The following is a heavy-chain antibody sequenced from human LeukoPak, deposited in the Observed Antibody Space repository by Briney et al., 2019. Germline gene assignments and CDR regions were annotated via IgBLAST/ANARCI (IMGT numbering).Heavy chain of an antibody. CDR3: ASRPPRRSSTWYWFDP. D-gene: IGHD6-13*01. V-gene: IGHV4-30-4*01. CDR2: IHSSGST. J-gene: IGHJ5*02. CDR1: GGSISSGDYY. Sequence: SETLSLTCTVSGGSISSGDYYWSWIRQPPGKGLEWIAYIHSSGSTYYNPSLKSRVTISVDTSKNQFSLKLSSVTAADTAVYYCASRPPRRSSTWYWFDPWGQGTLVTVSS.